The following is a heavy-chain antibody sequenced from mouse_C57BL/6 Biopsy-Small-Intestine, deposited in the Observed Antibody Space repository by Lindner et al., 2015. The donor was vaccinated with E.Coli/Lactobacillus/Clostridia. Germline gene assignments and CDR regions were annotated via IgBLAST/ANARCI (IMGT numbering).Heavy chain of an antibody. J-gene: IGHJ1*01. D-gene: IGHD1-1*01. CDR3: ARDHTCSGGTCYPNTVYWYYYGMDV. V-gene: IGHV1-64*01. Sequence: SVKVSCKASGYTFTNYYMHWVRQAPGQGLEWMGIINPSGGSTNNAQKFQGRLTMTRDTSTSTVYMELSSLRSEDTAVYYCARDHTCSGGTCYPNTVYWYYYGMDVWGQGPRSPSPQ. CDR2: INPSGGST. CDR1: GYTFTNYY.